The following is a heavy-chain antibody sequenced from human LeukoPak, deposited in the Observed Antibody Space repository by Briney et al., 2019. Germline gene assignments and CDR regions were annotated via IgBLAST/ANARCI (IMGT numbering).Heavy chain of an antibody. CDR2: ISSSSYI. CDR1: GFTFSSYS. V-gene: IGHV3-21*01. D-gene: IGHD3-10*01. CDR3: ARGRMVRGVIITYNWFDP. J-gene: IGHJ5*02. Sequence: GGSLRLSCAASGFTFSSYSMNWVRQAPGKGLEWVSSISSSSYIYCADSVKGRFTISRDNAKNSLYLQMNSLRAEDTAVYYCARGRMVRGVIITYNWFDPWGQGTLVTVSS.